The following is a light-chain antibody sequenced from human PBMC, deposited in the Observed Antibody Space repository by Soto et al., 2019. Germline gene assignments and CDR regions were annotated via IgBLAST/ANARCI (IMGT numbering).Light chain of an antibody. Sequence: EIVLTQSPATLSLSPGERATLSCSASQSVSSYLAWYQQKPGQAPRLLIYDASTRATGIPARFSGSGSGTDFTLTISSLDPEDFAVYYCQQRSNCPITFGQGTRLEIK. CDR2: DAS. CDR1: QSVSSY. CDR3: QQRSNCPIT. J-gene: IGKJ5*01. V-gene: IGKV3-11*01.